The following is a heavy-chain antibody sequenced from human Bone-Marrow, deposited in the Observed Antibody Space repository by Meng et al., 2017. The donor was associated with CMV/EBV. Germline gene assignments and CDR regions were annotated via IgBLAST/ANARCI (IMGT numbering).Heavy chain of an antibody. CDR3: ARGGVWDFWSGYHSSYYYGMAV. D-gene: IGHD3-3*01. V-gene: IGHV3-30-3*01. CDR1: GFTFSSYA. J-gene: IGHJ6*02. CDR2: ISYDGSNK. Sequence: GGSLRLSCAASGFTFSSYAMHWVRQAPGKGLEWVAVISYDGSNKYYADSVKGRFTISRDNSTNTLYLQMNSLRAEDTAVYYCARGGVWDFWSGYHSSYYYGMAVWGQGTTVTVSS.